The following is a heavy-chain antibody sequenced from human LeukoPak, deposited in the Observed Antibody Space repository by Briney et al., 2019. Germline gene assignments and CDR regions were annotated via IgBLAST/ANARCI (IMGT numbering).Heavy chain of an antibody. J-gene: IGHJ4*02. Sequence: ETLSPTCTVSGGSITSYYWSWIRQPPGKGLEWVSSISSSSSYIYYADSVKGRFTISRDNAKNSLYLQMNSLRAEDTAVYYCARDPGVVGATIQNYWGQGTLVTVSS. V-gene: IGHV3-21*01. CDR3: ARDPGVVGATIQNY. CDR1: GGSITSYY. D-gene: IGHD1-26*01. CDR2: ISSSSSYI.